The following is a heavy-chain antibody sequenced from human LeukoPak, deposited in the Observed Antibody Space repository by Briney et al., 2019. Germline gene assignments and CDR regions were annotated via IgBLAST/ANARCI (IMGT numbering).Heavy chain of an antibody. J-gene: IGHJ4*02. CDR3: AKMVREFYTISYYFDY. CDR1: GFTFSGYA. CDR2: ISGSGAGT. Sequence: GGSLRLSCAASGFTFSGYAMNWVRQAPGKGLEWVSGISGSGAGTYYADSVKGRFTISRDNSKNTLYLQMNSLRADDTAVYYCAKMVREFYTISYYFDYWGQGTLVTDSS. D-gene: IGHD2-8*01. V-gene: IGHV3-23*01.